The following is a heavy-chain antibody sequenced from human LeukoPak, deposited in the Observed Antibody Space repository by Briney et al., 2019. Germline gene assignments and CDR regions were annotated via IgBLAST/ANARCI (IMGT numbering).Heavy chain of an antibody. V-gene: IGHV3-23*01. CDR3: AGRVTGYSSGYVY. CDR2: SGSAHKI. J-gene: IGHJ4*02. CDR1: GITFSNYA. D-gene: IGHD5-18*01. Sequence: GGSLRLSCVASGITFSNYAVSWVRQAPEKGLDWVSVSGSAHKIRYADSVKGRFTISRDNSENIVYLQMNNLRAEDTAVYYCAGRVTGYSSGYVYWGQGTLVTVSS.